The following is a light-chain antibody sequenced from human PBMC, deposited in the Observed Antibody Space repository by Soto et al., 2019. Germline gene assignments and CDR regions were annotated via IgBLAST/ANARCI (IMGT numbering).Light chain of an antibody. CDR3: QQRSTWPPGT. V-gene: IGKV3-11*01. J-gene: IGKJ1*01. Sequence: EILMTQSPATLSLSAGERATLSCRASQSVGSYLSWYQQKPGQAPRLLIYEASKRAPGSPARFTGSGSGTDLTLTISSLEPEDFAVYYCQQRSTWPPGTFGQGTNVDIK. CDR1: QSVGSY. CDR2: EAS.